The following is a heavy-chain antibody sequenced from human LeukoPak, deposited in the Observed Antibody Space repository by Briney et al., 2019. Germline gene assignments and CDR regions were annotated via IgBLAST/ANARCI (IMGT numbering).Heavy chain of an antibody. J-gene: IGHJ5*02. V-gene: IGHV3-7*04. CDR3: VRAYHPGGWFDP. CDR1: GGSISSYY. CDR2: INEDGSEI. Sequence: ETLSLTCTVSGGSISSYYWSWIRQPPGKGLEWVASINEDGSEIHYVDSVKGRFTISKDSAKDSLYLQMNSLTAEDTAMYYCVRAYHPGGWFDPWGQGTLVTVSS. D-gene: IGHD2-21*01.